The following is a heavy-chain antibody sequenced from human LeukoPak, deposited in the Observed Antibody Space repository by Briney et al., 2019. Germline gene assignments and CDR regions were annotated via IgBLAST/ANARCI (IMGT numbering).Heavy chain of an antibody. V-gene: IGHV3-74*01. Sequence: GGSLRLSCTASGFSYSGHWMHWARQLPGKGLVWVSRISPTGSTTSYADSVKGRFTVSRDNAKNTLYLQVNNLRAEDTAVYYCARGPNSNWSGLDFWGQGTLLTVSS. CDR2: ISPTGSTT. J-gene: IGHJ4*02. D-gene: IGHD6-6*01. CDR3: ARGPNSNWSGLDF. CDR1: GFSYSGHW.